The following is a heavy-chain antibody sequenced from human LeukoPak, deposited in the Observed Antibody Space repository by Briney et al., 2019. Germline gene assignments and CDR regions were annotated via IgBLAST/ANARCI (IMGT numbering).Heavy chain of an antibody. CDR1: GFTFNLYA. CDR3: AKDLRSSSWYSSNWFDP. V-gene: IGHV3-23*01. CDR2: ISGSGGST. J-gene: IGHJ5*02. D-gene: IGHD6-13*01. Sequence: GGSRRLSCAASGFTFNLYAMSWVRQVPGKGLEWVSAISGSGGSTYYADSVKGRFTISRDNSKNTLYLQMNSLRAEDTAVYYCAKDLRSSSWYSSNWFDPWGQGTLVTVSS.